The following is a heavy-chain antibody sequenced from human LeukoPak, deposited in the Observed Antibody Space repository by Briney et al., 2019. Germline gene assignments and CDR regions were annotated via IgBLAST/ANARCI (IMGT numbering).Heavy chain of an antibody. CDR1: GGSISSSSYY. Sequence: PSETLSLTCTVSGGSISSSSYYWGWIRQPPGKGLEWIGSIYYSGSTYYNPSLKSRVTISVDTSKNQFSLKLSSVTAADTAVYYCARLAWNGRNKVFGIGYWGQGTLVTVSS. V-gene: IGHV4-39*01. CDR2: IYYSGST. CDR3: ARLAWNGRNKVFGIGY. J-gene: IGHJ4*02. D-gene: IGHD1-1*01.